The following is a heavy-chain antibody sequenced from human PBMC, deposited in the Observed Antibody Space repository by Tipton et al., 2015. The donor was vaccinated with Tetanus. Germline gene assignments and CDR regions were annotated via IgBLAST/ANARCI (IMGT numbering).Heavy chain of an antibody. J-gene: IGHJ4*02. CDR3: ASDRNYDISGYLFDY. V-gene: IGHV3-53*01. D-gene: IGHD3-22*01. Sequence: SLRLSCAAPGFTVSSNYMSWVRQAPGKGLEWVSVIYSGGSTYYADSVKGRFTISRDNSKNTLYLQMNSLRAEDTAVYYCASDRNYDISGYLFDYWGQGTLVTVSS. CDR1: GFTVSSNY. CDR2: IYSGGST.